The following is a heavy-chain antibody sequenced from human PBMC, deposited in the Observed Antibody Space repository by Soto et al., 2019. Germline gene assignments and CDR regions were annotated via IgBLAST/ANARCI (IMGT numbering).Heavy chain of an antibody. J-gene: IGHJ1*01. V-gene: IGHV4-4*02. D-gene: IGHD2-2*01. CDR1: GGSVRAPDW. CDR3: ARVRHGPSANSCYFNP. CDR2: VHISGHS. Sequence: SETLSLTCTLSGGSVRAPDWWNWVRQSPDKGLEWIAEVHISGHSNYNPSLRSRVSVSIDSSKNQFYLNLNSVTAADTAIYYCARVRHGPSANSCYFNPLRQRNQVIVSS.